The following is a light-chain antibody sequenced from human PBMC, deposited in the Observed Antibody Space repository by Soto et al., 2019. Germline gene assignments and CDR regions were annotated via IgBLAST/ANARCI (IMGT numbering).Light chain of an antibody. Sequence: EIVMTQSPDTVYVSPGERATLSCRSSQSISSSYLAWYQQKPGQAPRLLIYGASRRATGIPDRFSGRESGTDFTLTITTLEPEDSAVYFCQQYASSPYTFGQGTKVDIK. J-gene: IGKJ2*01. CDR1: QSISSSY. V-gene: IGKV3-20*01. CDR3: QQYASSPYT. CDR2: GAS.